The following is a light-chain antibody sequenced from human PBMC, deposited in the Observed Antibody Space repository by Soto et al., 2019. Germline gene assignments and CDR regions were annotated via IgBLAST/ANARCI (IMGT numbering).Light chain of an antibody. V-gene: IGLV1-44*01. Sequence: QSVLTQPPSASGTPGQRVTISCSGSSSNIGTNTVNWYQQLPGTAPKLLIYSANQRPSGVPDRFSGSKSGSSASLAISGLQSEDEAEYYCAAWDDSLNGWEFGGGTKLTVL. CDR1: SSNIGTNT. CDR3: AAWDDSLNGWE. J-gene: IGLJ3*02. CDR2: SAN.